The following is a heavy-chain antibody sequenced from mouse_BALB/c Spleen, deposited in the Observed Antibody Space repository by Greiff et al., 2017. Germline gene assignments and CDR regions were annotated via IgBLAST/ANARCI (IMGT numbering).Heavy chain of an antibody. CDR2: IRNKANGYTT. CDR1: GFTFTDYY. D-gene: IGHD1-1*01. J-gene: IGHJ2*01. CDR3: ARDYYGSSYFDY. V-gene: IGHV7-3*02. Sequence: EVQGVESGGGLVQPGGSLRLSCATSGFTFTDYYMSWVRQPPGKALEWLGFIRNKANGYTTEYSASVKGRFTISSDNSQSILYLQMNTLRAEDSATYYCARDYYGSSYFDYWGQGTTLTVSS.